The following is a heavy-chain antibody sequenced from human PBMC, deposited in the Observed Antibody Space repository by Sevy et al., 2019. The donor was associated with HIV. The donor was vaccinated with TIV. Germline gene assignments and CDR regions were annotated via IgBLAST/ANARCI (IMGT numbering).Heavy chain of an antibody. Sequence: ASVKVSCKVYGYTLTELSMHWVRQAPGKGLEWMGCFDPEDGEAIYSQSFQGRVTLTEDTSTDTAYMELSGLRSEDTALYYCTGGGNGGGMDVWGQGTTGTVFS. CDR2: FDPEDGEA. V-gene: IGHV1-24*01. J-gene: IGHJ6*02. D-gene: IGHD2-15*01. CDR3: TGGGNGGGMDV. CDR1: GYTLTELS.